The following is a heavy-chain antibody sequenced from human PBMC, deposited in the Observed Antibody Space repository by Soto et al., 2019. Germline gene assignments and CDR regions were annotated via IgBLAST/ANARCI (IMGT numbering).Heavy chain of an antibody. CDR1: GGPFSSYA. J-gene: IGHJ5*02. D-gene: IGHD1-1*01. V-gene: IGHV1-69*01. CDR3: AVTDEYGQNDYNWFDP. CDR2: IIPIFGTA. Sequence: QVQLVQSGAEVKKPGSSVKVSCTASGGPFSSYAISWVRQAPGQGLAWMGGIIPIFGTANYAQKFQGRVTITADESTSTAYMELSSLRSEDTAVYYCAVTDEYGQNDYNWFDPWGQGTLVTVSS.